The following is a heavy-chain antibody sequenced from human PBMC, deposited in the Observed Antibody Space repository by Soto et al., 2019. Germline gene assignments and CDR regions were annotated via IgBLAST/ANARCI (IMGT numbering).Heavy chain of an antibody. J-gene: IGHJ3*02. CDR1: GLPFRSYD. CDR3: ATATYGDYYAFDI. CDR2: IGTAGDT. Sequence: PGGALRHSCASPGLPFRSYDLLRVRPATGKGLEWVSAIGTAGDTYYPGSVKGRFTISRENAKNSLYLQMNSLRAGDTAVYYCATATYGDYYAFDIWGQGTMVTVSS. V-gene: IGHV3-13*01. D-gene: IGHD4-17*01.